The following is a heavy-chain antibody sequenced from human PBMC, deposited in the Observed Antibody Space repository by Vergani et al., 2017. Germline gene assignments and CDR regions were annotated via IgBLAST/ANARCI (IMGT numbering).Heavy chain of an antibody. D-gene: IGHD2-21*02. CDR2: ISSSSSYI. Sequence: EVQLVESGGGLVKPGGSLRLSCAASGFTFSSYSMNWVRQAPGKGLEWVSSISSSSSYIYYADSVKGRFTISRDNAKNSLYLQMNSLRAEDTAVYYCARGVAYCGGVCYSHRMGYWGRGTLVIVSS. V-gene: IGHV3-21*01. CDR3: ARGVAYCGGVCYSHRMGY. CDR1: GFTFSSYS. J-gene: IGHJ4*02.